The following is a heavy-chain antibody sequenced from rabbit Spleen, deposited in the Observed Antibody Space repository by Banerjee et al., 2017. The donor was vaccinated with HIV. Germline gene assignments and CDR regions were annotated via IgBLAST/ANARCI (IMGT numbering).Heavy chain of an antibody. CDR2: IDPVFGIT. CDR3: ARDGAGGSYFAL. Sequence: LVESGGGLVQPGGSLKLSCTASGFTLSSYYMNWVRQAPGKGLEWIGYIDPVFGITYYANWVNGRFSISRENAQNTVFLQMTSLTAADTATYFCARDGAGGSYFALWGPGTLVTVS. J-gene: IGHJ4*01. D-gene: IGHD8-1*01. CDR1: GFTLSSYY. V-gene: IGHV1S7*01.